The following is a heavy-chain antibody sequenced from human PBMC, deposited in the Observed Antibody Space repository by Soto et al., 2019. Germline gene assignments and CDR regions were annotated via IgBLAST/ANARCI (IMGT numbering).Heavy chain of an antibody. V-gene: IGHV3-11*05. J-gene: IGHJ4*02. D-gene: IGHD1-26*01. Sequence: QVHLVESGGGLVKPGVSLRLSCAASGFTFSDYYMSWIRQAPGKGLEWVSYISSSSSYTNYADSVKGRFTISRDNAKNSLYLQMNSLRAEDTAVYYCAREAGGSYYVDYWGQGTLVTVSS. CDR3: AREAGGSYYVDY. CDR1: GFTFSDYY. CDR2: ISSSSSYT.